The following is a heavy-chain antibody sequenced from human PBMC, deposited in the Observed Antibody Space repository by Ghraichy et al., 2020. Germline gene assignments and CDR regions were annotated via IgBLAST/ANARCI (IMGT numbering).Heavy chain of an antibody. J-gene: IGHJ5*02. CDR2: IYYSGST. V-gene: IGHV4-39*01. D-gene: IGHD3-22*01. CDR1: GGSISTSSYY. Sequence: SETLSLTCTVSGGSISTSSYYWGWIRQPPGKGLEWIGSIYYSGSTYYNPSLKSRVTISVDTSKNQFSLKLSSVTAADTAVYYCARSSHYYDSSGYYLPGQHWFDPWGQGTLVTVSS. CDR3: ARSSHYYDSSGYYLPGQHWFDP.